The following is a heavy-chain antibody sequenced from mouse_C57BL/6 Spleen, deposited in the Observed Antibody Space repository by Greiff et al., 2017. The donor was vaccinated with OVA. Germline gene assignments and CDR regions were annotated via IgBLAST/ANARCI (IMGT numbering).Heavy chain of an antibody. V-gene: IGHV1-82*01. Sequence: VQLQESGPELVKPGASVKISCKASGYAFSSSWMNWVKQRPGKGLEWIGRIYPGDGDTNYNGKFKGKATLTADKSSSTAYMQLSSQTSEDSAVYFCARQLYYFDYWGQGTTLTVSS. CDR3: ARQLYYFDY. D-gene: IGHD3-1*01. CDR2: IYPGDGDT. CDR1: GYAFSSSW. J-gene: IGHJ2*01.